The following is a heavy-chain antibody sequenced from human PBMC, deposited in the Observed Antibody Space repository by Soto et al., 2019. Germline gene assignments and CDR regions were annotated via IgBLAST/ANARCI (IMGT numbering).Heavy chain of an antibody. CDR1: GFTSSNYF. J-gene: IGHJ6*02. CDR2: ISYDGSNN. V-gene: IGHV3-30*04. Sequence: QVQLVESGGGVVQPGRSLSLSCVASGFTSSNYFMHWVRQAPGKGLEWVALISYDGSNNHYTDSVKGRFTISRDNSKNTLYLQMNSLRGEDTAVYFCARGDPYYGMDVWGQGTTVTVSS. CDR3: ARGDPYYGMDV.